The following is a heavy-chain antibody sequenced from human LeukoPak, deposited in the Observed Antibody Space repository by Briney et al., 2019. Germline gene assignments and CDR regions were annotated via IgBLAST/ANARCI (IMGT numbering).Heavy chain of an antibody. D-gene: IGHD4-23*01. Sequence: SETPSLTCAVSGYSISSGYYWGWIRPPPGKGLEWIGSIYHSGSTYYNPSLKSRVTISVDTSKNQFSLKLSSVTAADTAVYYCARLYYGGITYYYYYMDVWGKGTTVTVSS. J-gene: IGHJ6*03. CDR1: GYSISSGYY. CDR2: IYHSGST. CDR3: ARLYYGGITYYYYYMDV. V-gene: IGHV4-38-2*01.